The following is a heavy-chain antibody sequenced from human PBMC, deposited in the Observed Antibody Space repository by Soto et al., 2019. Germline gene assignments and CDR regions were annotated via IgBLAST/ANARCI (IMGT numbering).Heavy chain of an antibody. CDR2: IYATGTN. CDR3: LRDGTKTLREWFDP. V-gene: IGHV4-4*07. D-gene: IGHD1-1*01. Sequence: SETLSLTCTVSGASIGGFYWSWIRKSAGKGLEWIGRIYATGTNDYNPSPKTRVMRSVDTSKKQFSMNLRSVNAVDTAEYYGLRDGTKTLREWFDPWGQGISVTVSS. CDR1: GASIGGFY. J-gene: IGHJ5*02.